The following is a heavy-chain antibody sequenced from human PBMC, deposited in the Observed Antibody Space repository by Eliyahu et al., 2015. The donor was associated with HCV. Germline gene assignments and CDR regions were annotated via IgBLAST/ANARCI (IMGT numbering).Heavy chain of an antibody. CDR3: ARGVYGDPPSY. J-gene: IGHJ4*02. CDR2: FFRGGT. D-gene: IGHD4-17*01. V-gene: IGHV4-31*03. Sequence: QVQLQESGPGLVKPSQTLSLTCTVSGGSISSGGYYWSWIRQHPGEGPGGVWVLFFRGGTHQNPSLKSRVTISVDTSKNQFSLKLSSVTAADTAVYYCARGVYGDPPSYWGQGTLVTVSS. CDR1: GGSISSGGYY.